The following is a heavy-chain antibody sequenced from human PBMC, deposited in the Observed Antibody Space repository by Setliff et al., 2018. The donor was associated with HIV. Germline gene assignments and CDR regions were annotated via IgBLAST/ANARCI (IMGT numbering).Heavy chain of an antibody. CDR2: IIPIFGRT. CDR3: ARDRRPAGINYGYGYLDD. J-gene: IGHJ4*02. Sequence: SVKVSCKTSGGSFTNFPVAWVRQAPGQGLEWMGKIIPIFGRTTYAQRFQGRVTITADKSTSTVYMELIRLRSEDTAVYYCARDRRPAGINYGYGYLDDWGQGTLVTVSS. CDR1: GGSFTNFP. V-gene: IGHV1-69*04. D-gene: IGHD2-2*02.